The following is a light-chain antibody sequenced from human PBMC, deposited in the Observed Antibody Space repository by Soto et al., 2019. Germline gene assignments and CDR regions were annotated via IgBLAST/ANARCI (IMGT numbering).Light chain of an antibody. V-gene: IGKV1-5*01. CDR3: QQSESHFWT. CDR2: VVS. Sequence: IQMTPSLSTLSATEGERVTITCRASQSVSNWLAGYQQTPGKAAKLLLYVVSSLESGVPSRFSDSGSGTEFVLNLRSLQADDCVSYYCQQSESHFWTFDQGA. J-gene: IGKJ1*01. CDR1: QSVSNW.